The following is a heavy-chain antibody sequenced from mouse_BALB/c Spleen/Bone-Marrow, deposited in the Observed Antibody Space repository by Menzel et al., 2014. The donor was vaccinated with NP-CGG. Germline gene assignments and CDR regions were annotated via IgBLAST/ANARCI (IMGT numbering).Heavy chain of an antibody. Sequence: VQLQQSGAELVRPGAAENLSCKASGYTFTSYWMNWVKQRPEQGLEWIGRIDPYDSETHYNQKFKDKAILTVDKSSSTAYVQLSSLTSEDSAVYYCARWDHFHWYFDVWGAGTTVTVSS. CDR2: IDPYDSET. V-gene: IGHV1-74*01. J-gene: IGHJ1*01. D-gene: IGHD1-2*01. CDR3: ARWDHFHWYFDV. CDR1: GYTFTSYW.